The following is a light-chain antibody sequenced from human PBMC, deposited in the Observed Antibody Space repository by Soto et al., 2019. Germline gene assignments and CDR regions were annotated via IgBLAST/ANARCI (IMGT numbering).Light chain of an antibody. J-gene: IGKJ1*01. V-gene: IGKV4-1*01. CDR2: WAS. CDR1: PTINNY. Sequence: DIQMTQSPSSLSASVGDSVTITCRTSPTINNYLNWYQQKPGQPPKLLIYWASTRESGVPDRFSGSGSGTDFTLTISSLQAEDGAVYYCHQYYSTLRWTFGQGTKVEIK. CDR3: HQYYSTLRWT.